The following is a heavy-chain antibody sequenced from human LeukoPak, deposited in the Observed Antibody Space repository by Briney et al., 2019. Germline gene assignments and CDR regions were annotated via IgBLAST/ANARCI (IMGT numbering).Heavy chain of an antibody. CDR2: VGIDSGNT. J-gene: IGHJ4*02. V-gene: IGHV3-48*01. D-gene: IGHD5-24*01. CDR3: ARDYKYAFDN. CDR1: GFPFSDYS. Sequence: GGSLRLSCAASGFPFSDYSMNWVRQAPGKGLERISYVGIDSGNTYYADSVKGRFTISADKAKNSLVLQMNSLRVEDTAVYYCARDYKYAFDNWGQGTLVTVSS.